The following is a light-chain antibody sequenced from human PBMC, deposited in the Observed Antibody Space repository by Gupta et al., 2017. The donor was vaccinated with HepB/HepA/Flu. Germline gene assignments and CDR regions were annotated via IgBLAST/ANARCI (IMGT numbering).Light chain of an antibody. CDR1: QSVSSY. CDR3: QQRSNWPT. V-gene: IGKV3-11*01. J-gene: IGKJ4*01. CDR2: DAS. Sequence: DIVSTQSPATLSLSPGERATLACRASQSVSSYLAWYQQKPDQAPRLLIYDASNRATGIPAMFSGSGSGTDFTLTISSLEPEDFAVYCCQQRSNWPTFGGGTKVEIK.